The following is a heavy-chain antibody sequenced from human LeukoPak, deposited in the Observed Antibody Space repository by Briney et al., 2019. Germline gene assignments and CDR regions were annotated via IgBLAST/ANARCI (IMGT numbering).Heavy chain of an antibody. D-gene: IGHD3-9*01. CDR3: ARDLTPYFAPFDY. CDR1: GFTCSRST. J-gene: IGHJ4*02. V-gene: IGHV3-21*01. Sequence: PGGSLRLSCPASGFTCSRSTMSWVRQAPGKGLEWVSCISSSSSYIYYADSVKGRFTISRDNAKNSLYLQLNSLRAEDTAVYYCARDLTPYFAPFDYWGQGTLVTFSS. CDR2: ISSSSSYI.